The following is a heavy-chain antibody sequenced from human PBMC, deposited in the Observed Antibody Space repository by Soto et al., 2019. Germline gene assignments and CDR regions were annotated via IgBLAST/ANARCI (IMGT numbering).Heavy chain of an antibody. CDR1: GGSFSGYY. Sequence: SETLSLTCAVYGGSFSGYYWSWIRQPPGKGLEWIGEINHSGSTNYNPSLKSRVTISVDTSKNQFSLRLSSVTAADTAVYYCARGLYSSGYHFDYWGQGTLVTAPQ. J-gene: IGHJ4*02. V-gene: IGHV4-34*01. D-gene: IGHD3-22*01. CDR3: ARGLYSSGYHFDY. CDR2: INHSGST.